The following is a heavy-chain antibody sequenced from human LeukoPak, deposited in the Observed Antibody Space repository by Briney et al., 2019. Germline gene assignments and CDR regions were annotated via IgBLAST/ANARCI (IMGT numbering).Heavy chain of an antibody. J-gene: IGHJ4*02. Sequence: PGGSLRLSCAASGFTFSYHWMTWVRQAPGKGLEWVANIKNDGAVKNYVDSVKGRFTISRDNAKNSLYLQMNSLRAEDTAVYYCARENKVGALGSVGYWGQGTLVTVSS. CDR1: GFTFSYHW. V-gene: IGHV3-7*03. D-gene: IGHD1-26*01. CDR3: ARENKVGALGSVGY. CDR2: IKNDGAVK.